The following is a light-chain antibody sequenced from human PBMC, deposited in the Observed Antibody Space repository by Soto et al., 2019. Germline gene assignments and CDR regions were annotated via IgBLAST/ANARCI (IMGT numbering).Light chain of an antibody. V-gene: IGKV3-15*01. CDR2: GAV. CDR1: QNIGIN. CDR3: LQYNSWPRT. Sequence: EILMTQSPGALSVAQGERATLSCRASQNIGINFAWYQQKPGQAPSLLIFGAVTRATGVPDRFSGSGSGTEFTLTISSLQSEDYAVYYCLQYNSWPRTFGQGTKVEL. J-gene: IGKJ1*01.